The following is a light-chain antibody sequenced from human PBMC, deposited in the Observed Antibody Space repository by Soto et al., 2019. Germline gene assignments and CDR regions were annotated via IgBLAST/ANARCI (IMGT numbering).Light chain of an antibody. V-gene: IGKV3-20*01. Sequence: EVVLTQSPGILSLSPGERATLSCRASQSVRSTYLAWYQQKPGQAPRLLIHGASSRATGIPDRFSGSGSGTEFTLTISRLEPEERAVYYCQYYSSSLSINFCQGTRLELK. CDR1: QSVRSTY. J-gene: IGKJ5*01. CDR2: GAS. CDR3: QYYSSSLSIN.